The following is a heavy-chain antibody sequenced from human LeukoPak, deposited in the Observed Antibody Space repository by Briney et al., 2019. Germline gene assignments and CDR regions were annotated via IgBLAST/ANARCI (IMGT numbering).Heavy chain of an antibody. Sequence: GASVKVSCKASGYTFSSYYMHWVRQAPGQGLEWMGIINPSGGSTSYAQKFQGRVTMTRDTSTSTVYMELSSLRSEDTAVYYCARIYDYVWGSYRYVPLGYWGQGTLVTVSS. CDR3: ARIYDYVWGSYRYVPLGY. CDR2: INPSGGST. V-gene: IGHV1-46*01. J-gene: IGHJ4*02. D-gene: IGHD3-16*02. CDR1: GYTFSSYY.